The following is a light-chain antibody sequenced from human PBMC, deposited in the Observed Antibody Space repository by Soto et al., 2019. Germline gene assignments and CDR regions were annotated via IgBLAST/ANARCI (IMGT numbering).Light chain of an antibody. Sequence: IVVTQSPATLSVSPGERATLSCRASQSVGNNFAYYQNKPCQAPRRLIFATSARASDVPARLSGSASGTEFTLTISSLQSEDFAVYYRQQYGDWPLTFGGGAKVEIE. CDR2: ATS. V-gene: IGKV3-15*01. CDR3: QQYGDWPLT. CDR1: QSVGNN. J-gene: IGKJ4*01.